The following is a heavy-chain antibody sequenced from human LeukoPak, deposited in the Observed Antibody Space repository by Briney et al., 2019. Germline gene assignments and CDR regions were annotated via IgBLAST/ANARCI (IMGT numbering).Heavy chain of an antibody. CDR3: ARTTKYQFKWAGFDP. V-gene: IGHV4-34*01. D-gene: IGHD2-2*01. Sequence: SETLSLTCAVYGGSFSGYYWSWIRQPPGKGLEWIGEINHSGSTNHNPSLKSRVTISVDTSENQFSLKLSSVTAADTAVYYCARTTKYQFKWAGFDPWGQGTLVTVSS. CDR2: INHSGST. CDR1: GGSFSGYY. J-gene: IGHJ5*02.